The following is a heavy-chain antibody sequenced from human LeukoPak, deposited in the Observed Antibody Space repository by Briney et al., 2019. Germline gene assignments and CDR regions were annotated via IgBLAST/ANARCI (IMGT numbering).Heavy chain of an antibody. D-gene: IGHD3-22*01. J-gene: IGHJ4*02. CDR2: IYSSGST. Sequence: SETLSLTCTVSGGSISAYFWGWIRQPAGKGLEWIGHIYSSGSTIYNPSLKSRVTMSVDTSKNQFSLKLSSVTAADTAVYYCASVVTGGEDYWGQGTLVTVSS. CDR3: ASVVTGGEDY. CDR1: GGSISAYF. V-gene: IGHV4-4*07.